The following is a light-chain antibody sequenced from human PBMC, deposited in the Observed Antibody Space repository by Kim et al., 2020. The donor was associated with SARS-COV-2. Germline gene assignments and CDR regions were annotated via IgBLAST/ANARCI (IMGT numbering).Light chain of an antibody. Sequence: QSVTISWTGSTSNIGAGYEVHWYQDLPGTAPKLRIYDNNNRPSGVPDRFSGSRSGTSASLAITGLQAEDEADYYCQSYDRRLSGSVFGGGTHLTVL. CDR3: QSYDRRLSGSV. V-gene: IGLV1-40*01. J-gene: IGLJ3*02. CDR1: TSNIGAGYE. CDR2: DNN.